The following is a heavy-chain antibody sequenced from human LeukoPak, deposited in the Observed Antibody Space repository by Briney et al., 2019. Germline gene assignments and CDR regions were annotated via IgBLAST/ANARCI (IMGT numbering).Heavy chain of an antibody. D-gene: IGHD3-3*01. V-gene: IGHV1-69*05. CDR3: ARDTRGVGWAYYYMDV. CDR2: IIPIFGTA. Sequence: SVKVSCKASGGTFSSYAISWVRQAPGQGLEWMGRIIPIFGTANCAQKFQGRVTITTDESTSTAYMELSSLRSEDTAVYYCARDTRGVGWAYYYMDVWGKGTTVTVSS. CDR1: GGTFSSYA. J-gene: IGHJ6*03.